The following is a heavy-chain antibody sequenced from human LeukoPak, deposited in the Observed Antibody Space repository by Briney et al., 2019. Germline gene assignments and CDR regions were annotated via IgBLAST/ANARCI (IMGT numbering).Heavy chain of an antibody. CDR1: GDSVSSSSYY. D-gene: IGHD4-23*01. CDR2: IYYSGST. Sequence: SETLSLTCTVSGDSVSSSSYYWGWIRQPPGKGLEWIGNIYYSGSTYYNPSLKSRVTISVDTSKNQFSLKLSSVTAADTAVYYCAIIGPYGGNSFDYWGQGTLVTVSS. J-gene: IGHJ4*02. V-gene: IGHV4-39*07. CDR3: AIIGPYGGNSFDY.